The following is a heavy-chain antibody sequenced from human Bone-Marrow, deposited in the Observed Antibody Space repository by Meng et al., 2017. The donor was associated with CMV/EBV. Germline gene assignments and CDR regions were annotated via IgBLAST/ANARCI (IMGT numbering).Heavy chain of an antibody. D-gene: IGHD3-3*01. CDR3: ARVGGSPYYDFWSGYNYYYGMDV. V-gene: IGHV3-21*01. CDR1: GFTFSSYS. J-gene: IGHJ6*02. Sequence: GESLKISCAASGFTFSSYSMNWVRQAPGKGLEWVSSISSSSSYIYYADSVKGRFTISRDNAKNSLYLQMNSLRAEDTAVYYCARVGGSPYYDFWSGYNYYYGMDVWGQGTTVTVSS. CDR2: ISSSSSYI.